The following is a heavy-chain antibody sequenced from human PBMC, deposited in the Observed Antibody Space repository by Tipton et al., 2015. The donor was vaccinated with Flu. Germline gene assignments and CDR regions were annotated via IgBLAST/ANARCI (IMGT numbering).Heavy chain of an antibody. J-gene: IGHJ5*02. V-gene: IGHV4-38-2*02. D-gene: IGHD2-15*01. CDR3: ARDLLGSPSPLDP. CDR2: IYHSGST. Sequence: TLSLTCAVSGYSISSGYYWGWIRQPPGKGLEWIGSIYHSGSTYYNPSLKSRVTISVDTSKNQFSLKLSSVTAADTAVYYCARDLLGSPSPLDPWGQGTLVPVSS. CDR1: GYSISSGYY.